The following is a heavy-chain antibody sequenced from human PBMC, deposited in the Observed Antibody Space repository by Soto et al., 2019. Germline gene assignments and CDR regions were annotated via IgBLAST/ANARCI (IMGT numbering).Heavy chain of an antibody. D-gene: IGHD5-18*01. Sequence: PGGSLRLSCAASGFTFSSYSMNWVRQAPGKGLEWVSSISSSSSYIYYADSVKGRFTISRDNAKNSLYLQMNSLRAEDTAVYYCARDRREPEEKDTAMDYYYYYMDVWGKGTTVTVSS. J-gene: IGHJ6*03. CDR3: ARDRREPEEKDTAMDYYYYYMDV. CDR2: ISSSSSYI. V-gene: IGHV3-21*01. CDR1: GFTFSSYS.